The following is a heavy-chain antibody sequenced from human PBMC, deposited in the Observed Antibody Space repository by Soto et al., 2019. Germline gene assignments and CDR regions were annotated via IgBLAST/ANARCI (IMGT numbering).Heavy chain of an antibody. D-gene: IGHD6-6*01. V-gene: IGHV4-4*02. Sequence: SETLSLTCVFSGGSISSTNWWNWVRQPPGKGLEWIGEIYHTGSTNYNPSLKSRVTISVDKSKNQFSLNLTSLPAADTAVYYCGTSSSRGNYWGQGNMVTVSS. J-gene: IGHJ4*02. CDR2: IYHTGST. CDR1: GGSISSTNW. CDR3: GTSSSRGNY.